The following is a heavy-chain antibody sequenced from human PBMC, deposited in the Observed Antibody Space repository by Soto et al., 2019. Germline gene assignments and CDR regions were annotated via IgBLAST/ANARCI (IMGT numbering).Heavy chain of an antibody. J-gene: IGHJ5*02. D-gene: IGHD5-12*01. CDR2: TYYRSKWYN. Sequence: PSQTLSLTCAISGDSVSSNIATWNWIRQSPSRGLEWLGRTYYRSKWYNDYAVSVKSRITINPDTSKNQLSLQLNSVTPEDTAVYYCAIANPTGGGYDRWGQGTLVTVSS. CDR3: AIANPTGGGYDR. CDR1: GDSVSSNIAT. V-gene: IGHV6-1*01.